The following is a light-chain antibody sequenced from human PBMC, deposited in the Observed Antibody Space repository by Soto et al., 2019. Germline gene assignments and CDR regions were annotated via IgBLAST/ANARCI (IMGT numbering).Light chain of an antibody. J-gene: IGKJ4*01. V-gene: IGKV3-20*01. CDR3: QQDGSSPLT. Sequence: EIVLTQSLRTVSLSTGERXTXSFRASQSVSSNYLAWYQQKPGQTNKVIIYRASKRATGITDRLSGSGSGTDFTLTISRLEAEDFAVYYCQQDGSSPLTFGGGSKL. CDR2: RAS. CDR1: QSVSSNY.